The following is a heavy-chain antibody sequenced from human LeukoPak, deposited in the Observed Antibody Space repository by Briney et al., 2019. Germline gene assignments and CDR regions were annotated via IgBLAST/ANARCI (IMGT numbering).Heavy chain of an antibody. Sequence: GGSLRLSCAASGFTFNNYWMSWVRQAPGKGLEWVANIKQDGSEKYYVDSVKGRFTISRDNAKNSLYLQMNSLRAEDTAVYYCARAQGAGYYFDYWGQGTLVTVSS. CDR2: IKQDGSEK. V-gene: IGHV3-7*01. D-gene: IGHD1-26*01. CDR3: ARAQGAGYYFDY. CDR1: GFTFNNYW. J-gene: IGHJ4*02.